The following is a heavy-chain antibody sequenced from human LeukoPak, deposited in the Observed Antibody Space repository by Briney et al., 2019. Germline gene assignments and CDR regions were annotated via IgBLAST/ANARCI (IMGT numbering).Heavy chain of an antibody. CDR1: GGSISSYY. D-gene: IGHD3-22*01. V-gene: IGHV4-59*08. CDR3: ARFGHYYYDSSPPGYFDY. J-gene: IGHJ4*02. CDR2: IYYSGST. Sequence: TSETLSLTCTVSGGSISSYYWSWIRQPPGKGLEWIGYIYYSGSTNYNPSLKSRVTISVDTSKNQFSLKLSSVTAADTAVYYCARFGHYYYDSSPPGYFDYWGQGTLVTVSS.